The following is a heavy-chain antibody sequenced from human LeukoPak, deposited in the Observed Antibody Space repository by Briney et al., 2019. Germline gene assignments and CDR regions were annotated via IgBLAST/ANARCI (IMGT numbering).Heavy chain of an antibody. J-gene: IGHJ4*02. CDR1: GNSFTTYW. CDR3: ARLMVGSTNCFDY. D-gene: IGHD2-2*01. V-gene: IGHV5-51*01. CDR2: IYPGDSDT. Sequence: GESLKISCKGFGNSFTTYWIGWVRHMPGKGLECMGIIYPGDSDTRYSPSFQGQVTLSADKSISTAYLQWSSLKASDTAMYYCARLMVGSTNCFDYWGQGTLVTVSS.